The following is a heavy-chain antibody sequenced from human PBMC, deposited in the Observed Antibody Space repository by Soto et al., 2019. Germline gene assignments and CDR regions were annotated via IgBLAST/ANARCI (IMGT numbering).Heavy chain of an antibody. CDR2: LAYDGSSM. V-gene: IGHV3-30*03. J-gene: IGHJ2*01. Sequence: QVQLVESGGGVVQPGRSLRLTCAASGFTFSGYGMHWVRQAPGKGLEWVAVLAYDGSSMYYGDSVKGRFTISRDNSKNTLFLQMSNVRAEDSAIYSCAREYDWNHWYFDLWGRGTLVTVSS. D-gene: IGHD1-20*01. CDR1: GFTFSGYG. CDR3: AREYDWNHWYFDL.